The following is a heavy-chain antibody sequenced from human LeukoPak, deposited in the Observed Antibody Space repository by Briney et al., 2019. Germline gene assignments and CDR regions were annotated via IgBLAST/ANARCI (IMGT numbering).Heavy chain of an antibody. J-gene: IGHJ4*02. D-gene: IGHD3-22*01. CDR3: ARDDGSSYYYEYFDY. CDR2: IGAYNGNT. V-gene: IGHV1-18*01. CDR1: GYTFTSCG. Sequence: ASVKVSCKASGYTFTSCGISWVRQAPGQGLEWMGWIGAYNGNTNYAQNLQGRVTLTTDTSTSTAYMELRSLISDDTAVYYCARDDGSSYYYEYFDYWGQGTLVTVSS.